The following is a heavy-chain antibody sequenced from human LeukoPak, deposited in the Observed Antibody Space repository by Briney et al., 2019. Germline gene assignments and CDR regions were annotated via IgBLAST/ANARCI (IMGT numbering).Heavy chain of an antibody. J-gene: IGHJ4*02. CDR3: AKDGYNHFDY. Sequence: SETLSLTCTVSGGSISSYYWSWIRQPPGKGLEWIGFIYDSGSTNYNPSLKSRVTISVDTSKNQFSLKLRSVTAADTAVYYCAKDGYNHFDYWGQGTLVTVSS. D-gene: IGHD5-24*01. V-gene: IGHV4-59*01. CDR1: GGSISSYY. CDR2: IYDSGST.